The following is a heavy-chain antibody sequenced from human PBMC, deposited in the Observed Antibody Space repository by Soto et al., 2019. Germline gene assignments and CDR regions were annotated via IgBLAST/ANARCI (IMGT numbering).Heavy chain of an antibody. D-gene: IGHD3-22*01. CDR1: GFTFSSYG. CDR2: IWYDGSNK. Sequence: QVQLVESGGGVVQPGRSLRLSCAASGFTFSSYGMHWVRQAPGKGLEWVAVIWYDGSNKYYADSVKGRFTISRDNSKNTLYLQMNSLRAEDTAVYYCARDWASRYYDSTGLLYWGQGTLVTVSS. V-gene: IGHV3-33*01. CDR3: ARDWASRYYDSTGLLY. J-gene: IGHJ4*02.